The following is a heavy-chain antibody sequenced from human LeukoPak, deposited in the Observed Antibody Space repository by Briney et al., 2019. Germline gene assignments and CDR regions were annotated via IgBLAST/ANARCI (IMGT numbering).Heavy chain of an antibody. CDR1: GGSINSTTYS. CDR3: ARLNGDYDDYVGFDY. J-gene: IGHJ4*02. V-gene: IGHV4-39*01. CDR2: IYYSGST. D-gene: IGHD4-17*01. Sequence: SETLSLTCTVSGGSINSTTYSWDWIRQPPGKGLEWIGSIYYSGSTYYNPSLKSRVTISVDTSKNQFSLKLTSVTAADTAVYYCARLNGDYDDYVGFDYWGQGTLVTVSS.